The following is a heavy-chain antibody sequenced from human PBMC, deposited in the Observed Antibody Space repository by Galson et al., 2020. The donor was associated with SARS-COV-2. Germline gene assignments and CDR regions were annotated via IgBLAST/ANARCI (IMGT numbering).Heavy chain of an antibody. V-gene: IGHV3-21*01. J-gene: IGHJ3*02. CDR1: GFTFSHYG. Sequence: GESLKISCAASGFTFSHYGMNWFRQPPGKGLEWVSSISSSGSYIYYADSLKGRFTVSRDNAKNSLFLQMSSLRAEDTAVYYCAKSLETSFFYDSSGYLPYGFETWGQWTMVIVSS. D-gene: IGHD3-22*01. CDR3: AKSLETSFFYDSSGYLPYGFET. CDR2: ISSSGSYI.